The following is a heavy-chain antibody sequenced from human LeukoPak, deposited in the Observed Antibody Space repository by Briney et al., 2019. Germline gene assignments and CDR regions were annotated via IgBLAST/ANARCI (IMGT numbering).Heavy chain of an antibody. Sequence: SETLSLTCNVSGGSISSYYWSWIRQSPGKGLEWIGYIYYTGNTNYNPSLKSRVTMSVDTSKNQFSLKVISVTAADTAVCYCARHSSHEYSRPHFDSWGQGTLVTVSS. CDR2: IYYTGNT. V-gene: IGHV4-59*08. CDR1: GGSISSYY. J-gene: IGHJ4*02. CDR3: ARHSSHEYSRPHFDS. D-gene: IGHD6-6*01.